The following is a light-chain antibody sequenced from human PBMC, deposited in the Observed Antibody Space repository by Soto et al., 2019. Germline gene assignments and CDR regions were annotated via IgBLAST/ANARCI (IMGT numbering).Light chain of an antibody. V-gene: IGLV2-14*01. CDR3: ASYTTFNTMV. Sequence: QSALTQPASVSGSPGLSITISCTGTSSDVGGSKYVSWYQQPPGKAPRIIIYDVSDRPSGVSYRFSGSKSGNTASLTISGLQADDEADYYCASYTTFNTMVFGGGTKLTVL. CDR2: DVS. CDR1: SSDVGGSKY. J-gene: IGLJ3*02.